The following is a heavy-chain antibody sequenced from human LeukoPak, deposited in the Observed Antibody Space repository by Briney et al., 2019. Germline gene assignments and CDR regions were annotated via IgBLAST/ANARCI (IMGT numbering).Heavy chain of an antibody. V-gene: IGHV1-18*01. D-gene: IGHD3-22*01. CDR2: ISPYNGNT. J-gene: IGHJ1*01. CDR1: GYIFSTYG. CDR3: ARALFLDSSGYPKH. Sequence: ASVKVSCKTSGYIFSTYGISWVRQAPGQGLEWMGFISPYNGNTKYAQKFQGRVTMTRDTSISTAYMELSRLRSDDTAVYYCARALFLDSSGYPKHWGQGTLVTVSS.